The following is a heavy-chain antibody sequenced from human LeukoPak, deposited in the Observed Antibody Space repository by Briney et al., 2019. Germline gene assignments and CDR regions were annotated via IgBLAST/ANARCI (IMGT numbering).Heavy chain of an antibody. Sequence: SETLSLSCSVSGGSITISFWAWLRQSPGKGLEWIASIHHGGTVHYQSSLKSRVIMSVDTSKNQFSLRLSSVTATDTAVYFCARHISGVTQFARRDQLSRRGWFDPWGPGTRVTVSS. CDR1: GGSITISF. D-gene: IGHD1-1*01. J-gene: IGHJ5*02. CDR3: ARHISGVTQFARRDQLSRRGWFDP. CDR2: IHHGGTV. V-gene: IGHV4-39*01.